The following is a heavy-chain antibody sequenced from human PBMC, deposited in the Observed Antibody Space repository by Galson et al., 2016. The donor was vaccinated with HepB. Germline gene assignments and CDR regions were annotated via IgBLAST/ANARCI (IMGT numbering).Heavy chain of an antibody. CDR1: GGSISTSSDY. Sequence: SETLSLTCSVSGGSISTSSDYWGWIRQPPGKGLEWIGSISCSANTYYNPSLRSRVSISVDTSKNQFSLKLSSVTAADMAVFYCARHLHKKYFEWSTPYYFDSWGQGTLVTVSS. J-gene: IGHJ4*02. V-gene: IGHV4-39*01. CDR3: ARHLHKKYFEWSTPYYFDS. CDR2: ISCSANT. D-gene: IGHD3-9*01.